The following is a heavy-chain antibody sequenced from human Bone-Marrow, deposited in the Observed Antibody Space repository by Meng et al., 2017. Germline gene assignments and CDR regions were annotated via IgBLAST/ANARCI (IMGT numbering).Heavy chain of an antibody. J-gene: IGHJ5*02. D-gene: IGHD4-17*01. Sequence: QVQLHESGPGLVKPSQTLSLTCPVSGGSISSGDYYWSWIRQPPGKGLDWIGYIYYSGSTYYNPSLKSRVTISVDTSRNQFSLKLGSMTAADTAVYYCARHNYGDYGWFDPWGQGTLVTVSS. V-gene: IGHV4-30-4*01. CDR1: GGSISSGDYY. CDR2: IYYSGST. CDR3: ARHNYGDYGWFDP.